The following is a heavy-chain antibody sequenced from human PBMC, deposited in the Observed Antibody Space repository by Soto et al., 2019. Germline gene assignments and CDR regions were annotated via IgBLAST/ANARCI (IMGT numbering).Heavy chain of an antibody. CDR1: GYSFTSYW. CDR2: IYPGDSDT. Sequence: GGSLKTSCQGSGYSFTSYWIGWVRQMPGKGLEWMGIIYPGDSDTRYSPSFQGQVAFSADKSISTAYLQWSGLRASDTAIYYCARRLSTGWFFDFWGQGTLVTVSS. J-gene: IGHJ4*02. D-gene: IGHD6-19*01. CDR3: ARRLSTGWFFDF. V-gene: IGHV5-51*01.